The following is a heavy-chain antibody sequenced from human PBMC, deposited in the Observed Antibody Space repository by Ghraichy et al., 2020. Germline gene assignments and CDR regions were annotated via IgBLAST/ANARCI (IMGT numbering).Heavy chain of an antibody. CDR2: IYYSGST. Sequence: SETLSLTCTVSGGSISSSSYYWGWIRQPPGKGLEWIGSIYYSGSTYYNPSLKSRVTISVDTSKNQFSLKLSSVTAADTAVYYCARQVAGIGAFDIWGQGTMVTVSS. CDR1: GGSISSSSYY. J-gene: IGHJ3*02. D-gene: IGHD6-19*01. V-gene: IGHV4-39*01. CDR3: ARQVAGIGAFDI.